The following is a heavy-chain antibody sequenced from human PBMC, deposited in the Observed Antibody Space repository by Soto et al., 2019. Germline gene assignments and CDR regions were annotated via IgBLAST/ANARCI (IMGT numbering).Heavy chain of an antibody. J-gene: IGHJ6*02. D-gene: IGHD6-6*01. CDR2: IDWDDDK. V-gene: IGHV2-70*01. CDR3: AREYSSSSSPSYYYYGMDV. Sequence: GPTLVNPTQTLTLTCTFSGFSLSTSGMCVSWIRQPPGKALEWLALIDWDDDKYYSTSLKTRLTISKDTSKNQVVLTMTNMDPVDTATYYCAREYSSSSSPSYYYYGMDVWGQGTTVTVSS. CDR1: GFSLSTSGMC.